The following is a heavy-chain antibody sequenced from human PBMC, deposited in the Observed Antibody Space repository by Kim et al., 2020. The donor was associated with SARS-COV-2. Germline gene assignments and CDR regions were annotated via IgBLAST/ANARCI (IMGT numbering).Heavy chain of an antibody. CDR3: ARLLWFGESWFDP. Sequence: NYTRYTKSRVTISVDKSKNQFSLKLSSVTAADTAVYYCARLLWFGESWFDPWGQGTLVTVSS. V-gene: IGHV4-4*02. D-gene: IGHD3-10*01. J-gene: IGHJ5*02.